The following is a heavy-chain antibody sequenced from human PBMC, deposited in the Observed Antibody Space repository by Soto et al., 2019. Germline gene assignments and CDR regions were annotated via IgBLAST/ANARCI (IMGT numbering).Heavy chain of an antibody. J-gene: IGHJ6*02. CDR3: AADSKGYYYYAMDV. CDR1: GYTFTSYG. Sequence: ASVKVSCKASGYTFTSYGISWVRQAPGQGLEWMGWISAYNGNTNYAQKLQGRVTMTTDTSTSTAYMELSSLRSEDTAVYYCAADSKGYYYYAMDVWGQGTTVTVSS. V-gene: IGHV1-18*01. CDR2: ISAYNGNT.